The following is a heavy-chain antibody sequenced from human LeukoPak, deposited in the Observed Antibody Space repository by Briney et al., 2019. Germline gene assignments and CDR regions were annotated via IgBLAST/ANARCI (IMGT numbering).Heavy chain of an antibody. J-gene: IGHJ4*02. CDR3: ASIYYGSGSYYEEFDY. V-gene: IGHV1-2*02. CDR1: GYTFTGYY. Sequence: ASVKVSCKASGYTFTGYYMHWVRQAPGQGLEWMGWINPNSGGTNYAQKFQGRVTMTRDTSISTAYMELSRLRSDDTAVYYCASIYYGSGSYYEEFDYWGQGTPVTVSS. CDR2: INPNSGGT. D-gene: IGHD3-10*01.